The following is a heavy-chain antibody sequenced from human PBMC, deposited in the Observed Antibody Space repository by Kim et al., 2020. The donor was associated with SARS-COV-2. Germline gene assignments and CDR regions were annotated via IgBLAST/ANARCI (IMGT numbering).Heavy chain of an antibody. V-gene: IGHV1-24*01. CDR1: GYTLTELS. J-gene: IGHJ1*01. CDR3: ATGYHCSSTSCYILYFQH. CDR2: FDPEDGET. Sequence: ASVKVSCKVSGYTLTELSMHWVRQAPGKGLEWMGGFDPEDGETIYAQKFQGRVTMTEDTSTDTAYMELSSLRSEDTAVYYCATGYHCSSTSCYILYFQHWGQGTLVTVSS. D-gene: IGHD2-2*02.